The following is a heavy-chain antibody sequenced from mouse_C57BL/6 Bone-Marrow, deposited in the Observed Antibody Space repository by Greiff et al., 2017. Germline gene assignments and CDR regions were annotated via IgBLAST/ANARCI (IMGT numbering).Heavy chain of an antibody. CDR1: GYTFTGYW. J-gene: IGHJ2*01. CDR3: ARDY. Sequence: VQLQQSGAELMKPGASVKLSCKATGYTFTGYWIEWVKQRPGHGLEWIGEILPGSGSTNYNVKFKGKATFTADTSSNTAYMQLSSLTTEDSAIYYCARDYWGQGTTLTVSS. CDR2: ILPGSGST. V-gene: IGHV1-9*01.